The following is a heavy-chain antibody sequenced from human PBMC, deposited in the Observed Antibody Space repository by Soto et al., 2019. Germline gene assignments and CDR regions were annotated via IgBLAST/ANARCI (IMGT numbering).Heavy chain of an antibody. CDR2: ISYDGSNK. D-gene: IGHD6-19*01. CDR3: AKDRSIAVAGTGYYYYYGMDV. CDR1: GFTFSSYG. Sequence: LRLSCAASGFTFSSYGMHWVRQAPGKGLEWVAVISYDGSNKYYADSVKGRFTISRDNSKNTLYLQMNSLRAEDTAVYYCAKDRSIAVAGTGYYYYYGMDVWGQGTTVTVSS. J-gene: IGHJ6*02. V-gene: IGHV3-30*18.